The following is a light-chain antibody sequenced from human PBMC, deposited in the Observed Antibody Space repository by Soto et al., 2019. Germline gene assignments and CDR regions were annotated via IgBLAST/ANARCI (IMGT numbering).Light chain of an antibody. CDR1: QDIGNY. CDR3: QQYNGYSRT. Sequence: DIQMTQSPSSLSASGGDRDTITCRASQDIGNYLAWYQQKPGKAPKLLIYNVSSLERGVPSRFSGSGSGTEFTLTISSMQPDDFATYYCQQYNGYSRTFGQGTKVDIK. J-gene: IGKJ1*01. CDR2: NVS. V-gene: IGKV1-5*03.